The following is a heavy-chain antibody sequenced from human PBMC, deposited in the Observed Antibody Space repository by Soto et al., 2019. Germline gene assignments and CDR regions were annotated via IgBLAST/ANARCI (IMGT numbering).Heavy chain of an antibody. CDR3: ARQPDSSSYYYYGMDV. D-gene: IGHD6-13*01. V-gene: IGHV3-23*01. CDR1: GFTFSSYA. J-gene: IGHJ6*02. CDR2: ISGSGGST. Sequence: GGSLRLSCAASGFTFSSYAMSWVRQAPGKGLEWVSAISGSGGSTYYADSVKGRFTISRDNSKNTLYLQMNSLRAEDTAVYYCARQPDSSSYYYYGMDVWGQGTTVTVSS.